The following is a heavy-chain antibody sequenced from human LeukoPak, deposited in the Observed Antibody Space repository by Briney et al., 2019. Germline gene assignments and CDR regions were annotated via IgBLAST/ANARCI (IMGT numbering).Heavy chain of an antibody. CDR3: ARALYSSSWSVDY. CDR1: GFTFSSYS. V-gene: IGHV3-21*01. Sequence: GGSLRLSCAASGFTFSSYSMNWVRQAPGKGLEWVSSISSSSSYIYYADSVKGRFTISRDNAKNSLYLQMNSLRAEDTAVYYCARALYSSSWSVDYWGQGTLSPSPQ. CDR2: ISSSSSYI. J-gene: IGHJ4*02. D-gene: IGHD6-13*01.